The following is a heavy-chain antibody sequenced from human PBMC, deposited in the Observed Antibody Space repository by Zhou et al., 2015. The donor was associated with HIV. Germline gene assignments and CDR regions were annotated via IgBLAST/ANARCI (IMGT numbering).Heavy chain of an antibody. D-gene: IGHD3-16*01. Sequence: EVQLVESGGGLVQPGGSLRLSCAASGFTFSTCWMSWVRQAPGKGLEWVGNIKQDGSEKNYGDSMKGRFTISRDNANNFLYLQMNGLSVEDTAVYYCVRVGLWGASRFWLDSWGQGALVTVSS. CDR1: GFTFSTCW. CDR2: IKQDGSEK. CDR3: VRVGLWGASRFWLDS. V-gene: IGHV3-7*03. J-gene: IGHJ4*02.